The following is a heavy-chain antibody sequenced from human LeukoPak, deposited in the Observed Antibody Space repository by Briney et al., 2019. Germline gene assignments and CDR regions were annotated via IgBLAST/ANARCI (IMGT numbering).Heavy chain of an antibody. CDR2: INPNSGGT. Sequence: ASVKVSCKASGYTFTGYYMHWVRQAPGQGLEWMGWINPNSGGTNYAQKFQGRVTMTRDTSISTAYMELSRLRSDDTAVYYCASQVSGSSHSYYYYGMDVWGQGTTVTVSS. CDR1: GYTFTGYY. D-gene: IGHD6-13*01. J-gene: IGHJ6*02. CDR3: ASQVSGSSHSYYYYGMDV. V-gene: IGHV1-2*02.